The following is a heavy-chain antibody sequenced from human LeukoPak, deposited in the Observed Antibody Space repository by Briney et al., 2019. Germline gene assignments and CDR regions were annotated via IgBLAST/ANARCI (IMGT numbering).Heavy chain of an antibody. CDR2: ISYDGSNK. CDR3: ARDSLRTALYYMDV. J-gene: IGHJ6*03. Sequence: GGSLRLSCAASGFTFSSYWMSWVRQAPGKGLEWVALISYDGSNKYYGESVKGRFTISRDQSKNTLYLQMNSLRTEDTAVYYCARDSLRTALYYMDVWGKGTTVTVSS. CDR1: GFTFSSYW. V-gene: IGHV3-30*03.